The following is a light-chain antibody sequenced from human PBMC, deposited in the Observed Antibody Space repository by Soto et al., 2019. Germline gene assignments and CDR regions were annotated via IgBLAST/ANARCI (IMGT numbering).Light chain of an antibody. Sequence: QSALTQPASVSGSPGQAITISCTGTSSDVGGYNYVSWFQQHPGKAPKLMIYEVSNRPSGVSNRFSGSKSGNTAPLTISGLQAEEEADYYCSSYTSSRDVFGTGTKVIVL. V-gene: IGLV2-14*01. J-gene: IGLJ1*01. CDR1: SSDVGGYNY. CDR2: EVS. CDR3: SSYTSSRDV.